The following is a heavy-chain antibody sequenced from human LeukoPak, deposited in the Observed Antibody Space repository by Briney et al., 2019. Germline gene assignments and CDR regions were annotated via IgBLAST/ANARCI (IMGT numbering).Heavy chain of an antibody. CDR1: GYTFTGYY. V-gene: IGHV1-69*13. CDR2: IIPIFGTA. Sequence: SVKVSCKASGYTFTGYYMHWVRQAPGQGLEWMGGIIPIFGTANYAQKFQGRVTITADESTSTAYMELSSLRSEDTAVYYCARDSVSLVGATPPFDYWGQGTLVTVSS. J-gene: IGHJ4*02. D-gene: IGHD1-26*01. CDR3: ARDSVSLVGATPPFDY.